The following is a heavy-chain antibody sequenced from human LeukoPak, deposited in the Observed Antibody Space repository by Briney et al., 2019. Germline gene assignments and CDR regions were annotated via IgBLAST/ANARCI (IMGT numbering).Heavy chain of an antibody. CDR1: GYSISSGYY. CDR2: IYHSGST. V-gene: IGHV4-38-2*02. CDR3: ARDGSVLRFLEWLGYAFDI. Sequence: SETLSLTCTVSGYSISSGYYWGCIRQPPGKGLEWIGSIYHSGSTYYNPSLKSRVTISVDTSKNQFSLKLSSVTAADTAVYYCARDGSVLRFLEWLGYAFDIWGQGTMVTVSS. D-gene: IGHD3-3*01. J-gene: IGHJ3*02.